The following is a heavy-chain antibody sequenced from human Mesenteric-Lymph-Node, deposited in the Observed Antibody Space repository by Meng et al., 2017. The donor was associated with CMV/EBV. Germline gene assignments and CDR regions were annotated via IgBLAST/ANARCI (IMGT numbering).Heavy chain of an antibody. CDR2: ISSSSTI. V-gene: IGHV3-48*04. Sequence: GESLKISCAASGFTFSSYSMNWVRQAPGKGLEWVSYISSSSTIYYADSVKGRFTISRDNAKNSLYLQMNSLRAEDTAVYYCARESYYYDSSGYYYDAFDIWGQGTMVTVSS. J-gene: IGHJ3*02. CDR1: GFTFSSYS. D-gene: IGHD3-22*01. CDR3: ARESYYYDSSGYYYDAFDI.